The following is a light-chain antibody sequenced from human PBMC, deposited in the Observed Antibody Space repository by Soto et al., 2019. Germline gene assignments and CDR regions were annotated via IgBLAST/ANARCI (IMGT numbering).Light chain of an antibody. J-gene: IGKJ3*01. CDR2: AAS. Sequence: DIQLTQSPSFLSASVGDRVTITCRASQGISSYLAWYQQKPGKATKLLIYAASNLQSGVPSRFSGSGSGTEFTLTISSLQPEDFATYYCQQLNSYFFGPGTKVDIK. V-gene: IGKV1-9*01. CDR3: QQLNSYF. CDR1: QGISSY.